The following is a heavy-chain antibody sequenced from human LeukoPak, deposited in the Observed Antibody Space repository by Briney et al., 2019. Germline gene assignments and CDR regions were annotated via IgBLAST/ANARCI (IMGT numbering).Heavy chain of an antibody. CDR1: GYTFTSYG. CDR3: ARDGGYYVWGSYRPLDY. Sequence: ASVKVSCKASGYTFTSYGISWVRQAPGQGVEGMGWISAYNGNTNNAQKLKGRVTMTTDTSTSTAYMELRSLRSDDTAVYYCARDGGYYVWGSYRPLDYWGQGTLVTVSS. D-gene: IGHD3-16*02. CDR2: ISAYNGNT. V-gene: IGHV1-18*01. J-gene: IGHJ4*02.